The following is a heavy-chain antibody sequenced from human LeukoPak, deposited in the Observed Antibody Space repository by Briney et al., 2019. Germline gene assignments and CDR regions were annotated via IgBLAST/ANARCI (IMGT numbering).Heavy chain of an antibody. J-gene: IGHJ3*02. D-gene: IGHD3-10*01. CDR2: IYYSGST. CDR3: ARDPGNDAFDI. Sequence: SETLSLTCTVSGGSISSSSYYWGWIRQPPGKGLEWIGSIYYSGSTYYNPSLKSRVTISVDTSKNQFSLKLSSVTAADTAVYYCARDPGNDAFDIWGQGTMVTVSS. V-gene: IGHV4-39*07. CDR1: GGSISSSSYY.